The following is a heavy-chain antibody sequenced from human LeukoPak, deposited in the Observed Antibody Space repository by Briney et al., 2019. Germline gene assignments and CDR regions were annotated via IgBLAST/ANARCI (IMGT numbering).Heavy chain of an antibody. Sequence: ASVKVSCKASGYTFTSYFMHWVRQAPGQGLEWMGIINLSGGTTTYAQKFQGRVTMTRDTSTGTVYMELSSLRSEDTAVYYCARDLDAAAGYYWGQGTLVTVSS. CDR3: ARDLDAAAGYY. J-gene: IGHJ4*02. D-gene: IGHD6-13*01. V-gene: IGHV1-46*01. CDR1: GYTFTSYF. CDR2: INLSGGTT.